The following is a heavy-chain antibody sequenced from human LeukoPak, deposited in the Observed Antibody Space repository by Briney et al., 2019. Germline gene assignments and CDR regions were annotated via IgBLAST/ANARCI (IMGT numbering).Heavy chain of an antibody. CDR2: ISPNSGGT. J-gene: IGHJ3*01. V-gene: IGHV1-2*02. CDR1: EYSFIDNY. CDR3: ASGPRKTGTITYFKYYYYMDV. Sequence: GASVKVSCKTSEYSFIDNYVHWVRQAPGQGLEWMGWISPNSGGTNYAQKFHGRVTMTRGTSINTAYMELSSLRSDDTAVYFCASGPRKTGTITYFKYYYYMDVWGPGTMVTVSS. D-gene: IGHD1-7*01.